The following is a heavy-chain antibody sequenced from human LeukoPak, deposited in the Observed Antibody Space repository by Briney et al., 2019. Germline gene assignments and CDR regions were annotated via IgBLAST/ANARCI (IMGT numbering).Heavy chain of an antibody. V-gene: IGHV3-73*01. CDR3: IPHKVYAFDI. D-gene: IGHD1-26*01. CDR2: IRSKANSYAT. CDR1: GFTFSGSA. J-gene: IGHJ3*02. Sequence: PGGSLRLSCAASGFTFSGSAMHWVRQASGKGLEWVGRIRSKANSYATAYAASVKGRFTISRDDSKNTTYLQMNSLKTEDTAVYYCIPHKVYAFDIWGQGTMVTVSS.